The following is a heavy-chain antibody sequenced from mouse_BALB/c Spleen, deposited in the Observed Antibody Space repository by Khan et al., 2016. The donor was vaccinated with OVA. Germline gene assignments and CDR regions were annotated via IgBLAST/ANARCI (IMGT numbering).Heavy chain of an antibody. D-gene: IGHD4-1*01. CDR3: AREASNWDFSFAY. CDR2: INPYNDGI. V-gene: IGHV1S136*01. J-gene: IGHJ3*01. Sequence: EVQLQQSGPDLVKPGASVKMSCKASGYTFTNYVIHWVKQKPGQGLEWIGYINPYNDGIRNNEKFKGKATLTSDKSSSTAYMELSSLTSEDSAVYYCAREASNWDFSFAYGGQGTLVTVSA. CDR1: GYTFTNYV.